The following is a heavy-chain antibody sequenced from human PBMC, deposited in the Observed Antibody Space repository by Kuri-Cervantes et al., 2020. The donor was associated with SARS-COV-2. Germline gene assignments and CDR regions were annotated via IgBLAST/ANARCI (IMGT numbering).Heavy chain of an antibody. Sequence: LSLTCAASGFIFSGYSMNWVRQAPGKGLEWLSYISKNSDTISYADSVKGRFTISRDNAKNSLYLQMNSLRAEDTAVYYCARDNSAYYDFWSGYYNYFDYWGQGTLVTVSS. J-gene: IGHJ4*02. V-gene: IGHV3-48*04. CDR2: ISKNSDTI. D-gene: IGHD3-3*01. CDR3: ARDNSAYYDFWSGYYNYFDY. CDR1: GFIFSGYS.